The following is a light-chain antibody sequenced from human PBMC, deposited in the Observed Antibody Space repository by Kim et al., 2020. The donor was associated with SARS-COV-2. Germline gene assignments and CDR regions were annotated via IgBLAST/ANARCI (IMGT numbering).Light chain of an antibody. CDR1: QGVSSN. CDR3: HQYKDWLRENT. Sequence: EIVMTQSPATLSVSPGERVTLSCRASQGVSSNFAWYQQKPGQAPRLLLYGASTRATGIPARFSGSGSGTEFTLTISSQQSEDFAVYYCHQYKDWLRENTFGQGTRLEI. V-gene: IGKV3-15*01. CDR2: GAS. J-gene: IGKJ2*01.